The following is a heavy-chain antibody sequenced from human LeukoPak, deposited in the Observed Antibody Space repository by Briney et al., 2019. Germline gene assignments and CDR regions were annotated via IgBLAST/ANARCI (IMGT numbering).Heavy chain of an antibody. Sequence: GGSLRLSCAASGFTFGNYGMSWVRQAPGKGLEWVSGINWNGGSTGYADSVKGRFTISRDNSKNTLYLQMDSLRADDTAVYFCARDSIRQQLYYFDYWGRGTLVTVSS. CDR2: INWNGGST. J-gene: IGHJ4*02. V-gene: IGHV3-20*04. CDR3: ARDSIRQQLYYFDY. D-gene: IGHD6-13*01. CDR1: GFTFGNYG.